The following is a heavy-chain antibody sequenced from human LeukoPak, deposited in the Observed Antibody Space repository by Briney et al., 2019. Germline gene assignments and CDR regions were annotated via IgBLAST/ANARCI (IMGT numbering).Heavy chain of an antibody. V-gene: IGHV3-23*01. Sequence: PGGSLRLSCAASGFTFSTYVMNWVRQAPGMGLEWVSAISGSGGSTYYADSVKGRFTIPRDNSKNTLYLQMNSLRAEDTAVYYCAKDSIATYDFWSGYPFDYWGQGTLVTVSS. CDR3: AKDSIATYDFWSGYPFDY. J-gene: IGHJ4*02. CDR2: ISGSGGST. CDR1: GFTFSTYV. D-gene: IGHD3-3*01.